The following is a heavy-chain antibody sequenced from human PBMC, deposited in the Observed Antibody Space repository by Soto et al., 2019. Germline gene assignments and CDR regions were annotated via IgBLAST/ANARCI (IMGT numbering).Heavy chain of an antibody. CDR1: GGSISSGYY. CDR3: ASTDYAAYYMDV. D-gene: IGHD2-2*01. J-gene: IGHJ6*03. V-gene: IGHV4-31*03. Sequence: TSETPSLTCSVSGGSISSGYYWTWIRQHPGKGLEWIGYIYYSGNTYYNPSLKSRVTIPVDTSKNQFSLKLSSVTAADTAVYYCASTDYAAYYMDVWGQGTTVTVSS. CDR2: IYYSGNT.